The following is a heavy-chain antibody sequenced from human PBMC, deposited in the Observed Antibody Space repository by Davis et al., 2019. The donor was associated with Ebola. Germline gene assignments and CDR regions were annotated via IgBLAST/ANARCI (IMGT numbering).Heavy chain of an antibody. D-gene: IGHD1-26*01. CDR2: IKQDGSAK. CDR1: GFTFSNYW. J-gene: IGHJ4*02. Sequence: GESLKISCAASGFTFSNYWMSWVRQAPGKGLEWVANIKQDGSAKFYVDSVKGRLTISRDNAKNSLYLQMNSLRGEDTAVYYCARFYSGNYFDYWGQGTLVAVSS. CDR3: ARFYSGNYFDY. V-gene: IGHV3-7*01.